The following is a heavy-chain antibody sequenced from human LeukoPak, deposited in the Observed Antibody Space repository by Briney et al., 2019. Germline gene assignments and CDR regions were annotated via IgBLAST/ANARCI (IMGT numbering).Heavy chain of an antibody. CDR1: GFTFSSYS. V-gene: IGHV3-21*04. Sequence: GGSLRLSCAASGFTFSSYSMNWVRQAPGKGLEWVSSISSSSSYIYYADSVKGRFTISRDNSKNTVSLQMNSLRAEDTAVYYCAKDRTYCTNAICYNAFDIWGQGTMITVSS. J-gene: IGHJ3*02. D-gene: IGHD2-8*01. CDR3: AKDRTYCTNAICYNAFDI. CDR2: ISSSSSYI.